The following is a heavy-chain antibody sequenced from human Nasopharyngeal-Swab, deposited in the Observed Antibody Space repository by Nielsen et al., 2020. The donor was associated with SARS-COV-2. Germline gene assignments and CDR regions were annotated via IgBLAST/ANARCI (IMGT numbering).Heavy chain of an antibody. CDR3: AKSSVPDY. CDR2: ISYDGSNK. V-gene: IGHV3-30*18. J-gene: IGHJ4*02. Sequence: WIRQPPGKGLEWVAVISYDGSNKYYAGSVKGRFTISRDNSKNTLYLQMNSLRAEDTAVYYCAKSSVPDYWGQGTLVTVSS. D-gene: IGHD1-1*01.